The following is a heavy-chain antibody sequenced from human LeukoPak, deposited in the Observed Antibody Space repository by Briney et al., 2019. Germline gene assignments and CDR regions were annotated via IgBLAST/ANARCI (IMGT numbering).Heavy chain of an antibody. Sequence: GGSLRLSCAASGFTFSNYAMSWVRQAPGKGLEWVSAISGSGGSTYDADSVKGRFTISRDNAKNSLYLQMNSLRAEDTAVYYCARDHHRRLYDSQARDTFDIWGQGTMVTVSS. CDR1: GFTFSNYA. CDR3: ARDHHRRLYDSQARDTFDI. J-gene: IGHJ3*02. V-gene: IGHV3-23*01. D-gene: IGHD3-22*01. CDR2: ISGSGGST.